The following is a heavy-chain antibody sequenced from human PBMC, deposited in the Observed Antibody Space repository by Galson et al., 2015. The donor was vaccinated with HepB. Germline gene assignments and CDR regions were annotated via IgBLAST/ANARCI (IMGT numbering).Heavy chain of an antibody. CDR2: IIPLFGTS. V-gene: IGHV1-69*13. D-gene: IGHD2-15*01. CDR3: ARGGYCSSGSCYGNWFDP. Sequence: SVKVSCKASGGPFKFYGISWIRQAPGQGLEWMGAIIPLFGTSSYAQKFQGRVTITADEITSTAYMNMSSLSSEDTAVYSCARGGYCSSGSCYGNWFDPWGQGTLITVSS. J-gene: IGHJ5*02. CDR1: GGPFKFYG.